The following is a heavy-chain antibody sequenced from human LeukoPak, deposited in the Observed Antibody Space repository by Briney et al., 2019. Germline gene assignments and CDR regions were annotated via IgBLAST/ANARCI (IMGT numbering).Heavy chain of an antibody. J-gene: IGHJ4*02. CDR3: ARDKDVGATLLVY. V-gene: IGHV4-4*02. D-gene: IGHD1-26*01. CDR2: VYYSGST. CDR1: GGSISSSNW. Sequence: PSETLSLTCAVSGGSISSSNWWSWVRPPPGKGLEWIGYVYYSGSTNYNPSLKSRVTISVDTSKNQFSLKLSSVTAADTAVYYCARDKDVGATLLVYWGQGTLVTVSS.